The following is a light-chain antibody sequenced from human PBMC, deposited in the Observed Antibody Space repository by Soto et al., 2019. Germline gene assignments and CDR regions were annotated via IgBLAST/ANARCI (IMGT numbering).Light chain of an antibody. CDR3: QQYDTWPLT. CDR1: QSVGSN. V-gene: IGKV3-15*01. Sequence: EIVMTQSPATLSVSPGGRVTLSCRASQSVGSNLAWYQQKPGLAPRVLIYDASTRATVIPARFSGSGSGTEFTLTISSLQSEDFAVYYCQQYDTWPLTFGGGTKVDIK. CDR2: DAS. J-gene: IGKJ4*01.